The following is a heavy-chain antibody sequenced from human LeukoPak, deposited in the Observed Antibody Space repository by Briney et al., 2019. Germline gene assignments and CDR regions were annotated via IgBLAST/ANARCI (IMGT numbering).Heavy chain of an antibody. Sequence: SETLSLTCAVYGGSFSGYYWSWIRQPPGKGLEWIGETNHSGSTNYNPSLKSRVTISVDTSKNQFSLKLSSVTAADTAVYYCARRRRRYYDSSGYPNYFDNWGQGTLVTVSS. CDR2: TNHSGST. J-gene: IGHJ4*02. CDR3: ARRRRRYYDSSGYPNYFDN. V-gene: IGHV4-34*01. CDR1: GGSFSGYY. D-gene: IGHD3-22*01.